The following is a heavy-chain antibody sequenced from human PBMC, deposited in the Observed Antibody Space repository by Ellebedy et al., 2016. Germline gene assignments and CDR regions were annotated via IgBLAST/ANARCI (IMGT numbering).Heavy chain of an antibody. CDR2: INAGNGNT. J-gene: IGHJ6*02. CDR1: GYTFTSYA. V-gene: IGHV1-3*01. CDR3: ARDDVVVPAAIHPDYYYGMDV. D-gene: IGHD2-2*02. Sequence: ASVKVSCKASGYTFTSYAMHWVRQAPGQRLEWMGWINAGNGNTKYSQKFQGRVTITRDTSASTAYMELSSLRSEDTAVYYCARDDVVVPAAIHPDYYYGMDVWGQGTTVTVSS.